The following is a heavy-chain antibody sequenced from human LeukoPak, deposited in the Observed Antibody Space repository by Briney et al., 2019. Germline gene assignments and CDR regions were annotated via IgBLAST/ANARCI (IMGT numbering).Heavy chain of an antibody. D-gene: IGHD1-26*01. V-gene: IGHV3-53*01. CDR2: IFSGGNT. J-gene: IGHJ4*02. CDR1: GVTFSNYS. Sequence: PGGSLTHPHAASGVTFSNYSMHWVRQAPGKGLEWVSVIFSGGNTYYSDFVMGRFTISRDNSKNTLYLQMNTLRAQDTAAYYCARGIRGIYAFENWGQGSLASVPS. CDR3: ARGIRGIYAFEN.